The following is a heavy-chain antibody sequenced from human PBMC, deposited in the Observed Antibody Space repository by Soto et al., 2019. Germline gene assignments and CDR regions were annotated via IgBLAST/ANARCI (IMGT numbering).Heavy chain of an antibody. CDR1: GFTFSSYA. Sequence: EVQLVESRGGLVQPGGSLRLSCAASGFTFSSYAMHWVRQAPGKGLEYVSAISSNGGSTYYANSVKGRFTISRDNSKNTLYLQMGSLRAEDMAVYYCARGPYYYYYMDVWGKGTTVTVSS. CDR3: ARGPYYYYYMDV. CDR2: ISSNGGST. V-gene: IGHV3-64*01. J-gene: IGHJ6*03.